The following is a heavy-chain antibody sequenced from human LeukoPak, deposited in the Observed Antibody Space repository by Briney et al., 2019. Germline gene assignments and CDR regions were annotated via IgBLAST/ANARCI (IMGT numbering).Heavy chain of an antibody. V-gene: IGHV4-39*01. Sequence: SETLSLTCTVSGVSISSSSYYWGWIRQPPGKGLEWIGSIYNSGSTYYNPSLRSRVTLSVDTSKNQFSLKLSSVTAADTAVYYCARGEVTLDYWGQGTLVTVSS. CDR2: IYNSGST. CDR3: ARGEVTLDY. J-gene: IGHJ4*02. CDR1: GVSISSSSYY. D-gene: IGHD3-10*01.